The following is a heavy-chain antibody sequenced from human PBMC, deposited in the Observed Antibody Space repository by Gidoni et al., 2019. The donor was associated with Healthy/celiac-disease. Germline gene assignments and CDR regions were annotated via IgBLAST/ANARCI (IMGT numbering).Heavy chain of an antibody. CDR1: GYSISSGYY. J-gene: IGHJ5*02. Sequence: QVQLQESGPGLVKPSETLSLTCTVSGYSISSGYYWGWIRQPPGKGLEWIGSIYHSGSTYYNPSLKSRVTISVDTSKNQFSLKLSSVTAADTAVYYCARLTLRGYGGKPWGQGTLVTVSS. CDR2: IYHSGST. D-gene: IGHD4-17*01. CDR3: ARLTLRGYGGKP. V-gene: IGHV4-38-2*02.